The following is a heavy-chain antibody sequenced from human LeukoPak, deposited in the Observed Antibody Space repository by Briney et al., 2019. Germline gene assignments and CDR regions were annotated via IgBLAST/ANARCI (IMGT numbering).Heavy chain of an antibody. J-gene: IGHJ4*02. D-gene: IGHD5/OR15-5a*01. CDR2: ISAGGIIT. CDR3: AKGVEVSDAARH. V-gene: IGHV3-23*01. CDR1: GFPFGNYA. Sequence: PGGSLRLSCTVSGFPFGNYAMHWVRQAPGKGLQWVAGISAGGIITYYANSLNGRVTISRDNSKSTLYLHLSSLRVEDTAIDYCAKGVEVSDAARHWGQGALVTVSS.